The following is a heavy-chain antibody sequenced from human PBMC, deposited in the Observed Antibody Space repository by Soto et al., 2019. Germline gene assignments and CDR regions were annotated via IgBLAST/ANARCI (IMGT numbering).Heavy chain of an antibody. V-gene: IGHV4-59*08. CDR1: GGSISSYY. CDR3: ARRYGGTFDY. D-gene: IGHD2-15*01. J-gene: IGHJ4*02. CDR2: INYSGST. Sequence: QVQLQESGPGLVKPSETLSLTCTVSGGSISSYYWSWIRQPPGKGLEWIGYINYSGSTNYNPSLKSRVTVPVDTSTDQFSLKLRSVTAADTAVYYCARRYGGTFDYWGQGTLGTVSS.